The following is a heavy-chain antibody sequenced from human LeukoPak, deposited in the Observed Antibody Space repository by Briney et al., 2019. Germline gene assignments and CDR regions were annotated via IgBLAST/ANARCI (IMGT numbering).Heavy chain of an antibody. Sequence: ASVKVSCKASGYIFTSYGISWVRQAPGQGLEWMGWISAYNGNTNYPQRIQGRVTMTTDTSTTTDYMELRSLRSDDTAVYYCARDINGYYYDSHGYYPTDLWGQGTLVTVSS. D-gene: IGHD3-22*01. J-gene: IGHJ5*02. CDR2: ISAYNGNT. V-gene: IGHV1-18*01. CDR1: GYIFTSYG. CDR3: ARDINGYYYDSHGYYPTDL.